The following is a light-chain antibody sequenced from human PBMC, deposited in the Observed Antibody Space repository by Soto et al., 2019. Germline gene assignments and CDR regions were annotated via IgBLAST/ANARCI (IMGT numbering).Light chain of an antibody. V-gene: IGKV3-11*01. Sequence: ETVLTQSPATLSLSPGERATLSCRASQNVNRYVAWYQQKPGQAPRLLIYDASTRAAGVPARFSGSGSGTDFSLSISSLEPEDFAAYYWQEHNSFGGGTKV. CDR2: DAS. CDR3: QEHNS. J-gene: IGKJ4*01. CDR1: QNVNRY.